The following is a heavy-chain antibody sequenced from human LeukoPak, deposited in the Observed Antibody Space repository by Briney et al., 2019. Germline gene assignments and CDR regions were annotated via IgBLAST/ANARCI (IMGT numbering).Heavy chain of an antibody. V-gene: IGHV3-15*01. CDR2: IKTKTDGGTT. Sequence: GGSLRLSCAASGFSFGNYEMNWVRQAPGKGLEWVGQIKTKTDGGTTDYAAPVKGRFTISRDDSKNTLYLQMNSLKTEDTAVYYCVTHRPWEGVYWGQGTLVTVAS. J-gene: IGHJ4*02. D-gene: IGHD1-26*01. CDR1: GFSFGNYE. CDR3: VTHRPWEGVY.